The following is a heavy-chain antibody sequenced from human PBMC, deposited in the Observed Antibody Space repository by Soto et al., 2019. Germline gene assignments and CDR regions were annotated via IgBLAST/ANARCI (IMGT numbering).Heavy chain of an antibody. CDR3: ARHEVSASYWYFDI. CDR2: IYYSGST. J-gene: IGHJ2*01. Sequence: QLQLQESGPGLVKPSETLSLTCSASGGSISSSSYYWGWIRQPPGKGLEWIGSIYYSGSTYYNPSLRSRVTVSVDTSKNQVSLELSSVTAADTAVYYCARHEVSASYWYFDIWGRGTLVAVSS. CDR1: GGSISSSSYY. V-gene: IGHV4-39*01. D-gene: IGHD2-8*01.